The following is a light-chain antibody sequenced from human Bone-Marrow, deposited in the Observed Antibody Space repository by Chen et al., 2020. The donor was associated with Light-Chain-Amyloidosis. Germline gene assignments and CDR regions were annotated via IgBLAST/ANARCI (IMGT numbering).Light chain of an antibody. CDR3: QQYGTSPLT. J-gene: IGKJ4*01. V-gene: IGKV3-20*01. Sequence: EIVLTQSPGTLSLSPGEGANLSCRASQTISSNYFTWYQQKFGQAPRLLVYGSSSRATGIPDRFSGSGSGTDFTLTINRLEPEDFAMYYCQQYGTSPLTFGGGTKVESK. CDR1: QTISSNY. CDR2: GSS.